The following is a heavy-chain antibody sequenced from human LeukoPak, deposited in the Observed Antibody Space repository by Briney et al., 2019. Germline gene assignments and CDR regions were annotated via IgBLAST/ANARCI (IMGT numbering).Heavy chain of an antibody. CDR2: ITPSGST. D-gene: IGHD3-22*01. Sequence: SETLSLTCVVYGGSFSGYFWSWIRQPPGKGLEWIGEITPSGSTNYSPSLKSRASISIDTSKKKLSLRLTSVTAAGSAAYYCASSFYYNSRDYWGGGTRVTAAS. CDR3: ASSFYYNSRDY. J-gene: IGHJ4*02. CDR1: GGSFSGYF. V-gene: IGHV4-34*01.